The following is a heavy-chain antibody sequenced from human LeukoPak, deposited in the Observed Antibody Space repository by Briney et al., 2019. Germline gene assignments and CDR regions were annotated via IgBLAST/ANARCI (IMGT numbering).Heavy chain of an antibody. J-gene: IGHJ4*02. CDR3: TSYRYSSGWSHFDY. D-gene: IGHD6-19*01. Sequence: SETLSLTCTVSGGSISSYYWSWIRQPPGKGLKWIGYIYYSGSTNYNPSLKSRVTISVDTSKNQFSLKLSSVTAADTAVYYCTSYRYSSGWSHFDYWGQGTLVTVSS. CDR1: GGSISSYY. CDR2: IYYSGST. V-gene: IGHV4-59*01.